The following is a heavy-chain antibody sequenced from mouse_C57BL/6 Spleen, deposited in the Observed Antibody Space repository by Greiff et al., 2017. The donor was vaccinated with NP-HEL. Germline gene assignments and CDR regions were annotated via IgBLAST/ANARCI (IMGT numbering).Heavy chain of an antibody. V-gene: IGHV1-82*01. Sequence: VQLQESGPELVKPGASVKISCKASGYAFSSSWMNWVKQRPGKGLEWIGRIYPGDGDTNYNGKFKGKATLTADKSSSTAYMQLSSLTSEDSAVYFCARSYGSDYWGQGTTLTVSS. J-gene: IGHJ2*01. CDR2: IYPGDGDT. CDR3: ARSYGSDY. D-gene: IGHD2-2*01. CDR1: GYAFSSSW.